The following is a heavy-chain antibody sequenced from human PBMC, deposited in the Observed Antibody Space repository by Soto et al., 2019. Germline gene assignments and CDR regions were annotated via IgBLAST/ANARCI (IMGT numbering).Heavy chain of an antibody. V-gene: IGHV1-18*01. CDR1: GYGFTTYG. CDR2: ISAHNGNT. Sequence: QVHLVQSGAEVKKPGASVKVSCKGSGYGFTTYGITWVRQAPGQGLEWMAWISAHNGNTNYAQKLQGRVSVTTDTSTSTAYMELRSLRSDDTAVYYFARGRYGDYWGQGALVTVSS. D-gene: IGHD1-1*01. CDR3: ARGRYGDY. J-gene: IGHJ4*02.